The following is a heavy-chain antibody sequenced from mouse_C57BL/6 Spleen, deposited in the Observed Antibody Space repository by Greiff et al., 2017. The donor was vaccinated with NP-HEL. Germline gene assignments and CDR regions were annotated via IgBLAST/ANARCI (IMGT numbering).Heavy chain of an antibody. CDR3: ARCDYGSREGFAY. Sequence: VQLQQSGTELVKPGASVKLSCKASGYTFTSYWMHWVKQRPGQGLEWIGNINPSNGGTNYNEKFKSKATLTVDKSSSTAYMQLSSLTSEDSAVYYCARCDYGSREGFAYWGQGTLVTVSA. D-gene: IGHD1-1*01. J-gene: IGHJ3*01. V-gene: IGHV1-53*01. CDR1: GYTFTSYW. CDR2: INPSNGGT.